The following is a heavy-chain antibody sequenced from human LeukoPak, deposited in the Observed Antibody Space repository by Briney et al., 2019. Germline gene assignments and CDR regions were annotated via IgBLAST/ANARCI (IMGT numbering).Heavy chain of an antibody. CDR3: ASRPFLYGFRTYFDN. CDR2: MKQSGTP. Sequence: KPSETLSLTCAVYGGSFSAFHWNWIRQSPAKGLEWLGEMKQSGTPRYNPSPQSRVTISVDKSKNQFSLNVRSVTAADTAVYYCASRPFLYGFRTYFDNWAQGTLVTVSS. J-gene: IGHJ4*02. CDR1: GGSFSAFH. V-gene: IGHV4-34*01. D-gene: IGHD3-10*01.